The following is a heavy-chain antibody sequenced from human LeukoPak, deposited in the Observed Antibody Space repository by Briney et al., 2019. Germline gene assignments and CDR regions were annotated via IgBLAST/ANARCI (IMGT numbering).Heavy chain of an antibody. J-gene: IGHJ1*01. CDR2: IRYDGSQK. Sequence: QPGGSLRLSCAASGFTFSSYGMHWVRQAPGKGLEWVALIRYDGSQKYYADSVKGRFTISRDNSNNTLYLQMNSLRVEDSAMYYCAKRVVVTASAHFQHWGQGTLVTVSS. CDR3: AKRVVVTASAHFQH. D-gene: IGHD2-21*02. CDR1: GFTFSSYG. V-gene: IGHV3-30*02.